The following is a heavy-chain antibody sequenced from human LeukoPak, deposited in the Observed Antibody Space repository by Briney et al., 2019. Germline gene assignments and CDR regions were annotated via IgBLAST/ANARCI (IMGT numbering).Heavy chain of an antibody. CDR1: GFTFSDYY. CDR3: ASIDCSSSSCMD. CDR2: ISSSSDYT. D-gene: IGHD2-2*01. V-gene: IGHV3-11*06. Sequence: PGGSLRLSCVASGFTFSDYYMSWIRQAPGKGLEWVSYISSSSDYTNYADSVRGRFTISRDNAKNSLYLQMNSLRDEDTAVYYCASIDCSSSSCMDWGQGALVTVSS. J-gene: IGHJ4*02.